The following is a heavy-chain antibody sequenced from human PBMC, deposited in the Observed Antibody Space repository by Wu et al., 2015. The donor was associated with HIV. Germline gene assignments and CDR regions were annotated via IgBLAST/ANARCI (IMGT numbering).Heavy chain of an antibody. Sequence: QVQLVQSGGEVKEPGASVKVSCKPSGYSFSYYGINWVRQAPGQGLEWMGWISVYKGDTKYAQNLQGRVTLTTDTSTNTAYMELRSLRSDDTAVYYCARKYSSSSGSSSWYNYMDVWGKGTTVTVSS. CDR1: GYSFSYYG. J-gene: IGHJ6*03. CDR3: ARKYSSSSGSSSWYNYMDV. CDR2: ISVYKGDT. D-gene: IGHD6-6*01. V-gene: IGHV1-18*01.